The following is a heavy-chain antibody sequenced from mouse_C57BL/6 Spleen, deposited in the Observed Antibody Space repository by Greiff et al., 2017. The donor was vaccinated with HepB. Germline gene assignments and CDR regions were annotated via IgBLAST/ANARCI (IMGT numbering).Heavy chain of an antibody. D-gene: IGHD2-5*01. CDR3: ARGEVYSNGV. V-gene: IGHV1-61*01. CDR2: IYPSDSET. J-gene: IGHJ1*03. Sequence: QVQLQQSGAELVRPGSSVKLSCKASGYTFTSYWMDWVKQRPGQGLEWIGNIYPSDSETHYNQKFKDKATLTVDKSSSTAYMQLSSLTSEDSAVYYCARGEVYSNGVWGTGTTVTVSS. CDR1: GYTFTSYW.